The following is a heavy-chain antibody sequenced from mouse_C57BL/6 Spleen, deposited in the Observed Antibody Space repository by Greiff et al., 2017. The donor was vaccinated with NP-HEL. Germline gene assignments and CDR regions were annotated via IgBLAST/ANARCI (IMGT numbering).Heavy chain of an antibody. D-gene: IGHD1-1*01. J-gene: IGHJ2*01. V-gene: IGHV1-50*01. CDR1: GYTFTSYW. CDR3: ARRVYYYGSSYYFDY. Sequence: QVQLKQPGAELVKPGASVKLSCKASGYTFTSYWMQWVKQRPGQGLEWIGEIDPSDSYTNYNQKFKGKATLTVDTSSSTAYMQLSSLTSEDSAVYYCARRVYYYGSSYYFDYWGQGTTLTVSS. CDR2: IDPSDSYT.